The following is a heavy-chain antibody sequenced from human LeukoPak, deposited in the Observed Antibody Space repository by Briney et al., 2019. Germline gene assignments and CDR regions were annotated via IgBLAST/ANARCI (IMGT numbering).Heavy chain of an antibody. D-gene: IGHD3-10*01. CDR1: GFTFSSYG. CDR3: ARKGYYYGSGSYYINP. V-gene: IGHV3-23*01. J-gene: IGHJ5*02. Sequence: TGGSLRLSCAASGFTFSSYGMSWVRQAPGKGLEWVSAISGSGGSTYYADSVKGRFTISRGNSKNTLYLQMNSLRAEDTAVYYCARKGYYYGSGSYYINPWGQGTLVTVSS. CDR2: ISGSGGST.